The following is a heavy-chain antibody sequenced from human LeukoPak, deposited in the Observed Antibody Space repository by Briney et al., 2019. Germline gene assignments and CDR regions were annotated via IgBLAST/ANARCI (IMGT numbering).Heavy chain of an antibody. D-gene: IGHD3-10*01. Sequence: GGSLRLSCAASGFTFNLYWIHWVRQAPGKGLEWLSRISDDGTTTNYADSVKGRFTISRDNAKNTLYLQMNSLRVDDTAVYYCARDSRYYYGSGSHQPYWFDPWGQGTLVTVSS. V-gene: IGHV3-74*01. CDR2: ISDDGTTT. CDR1: GFTFNLYW. J-gene: IGHJ5*02. CDR3: ARDSRYYYGSGSHQPYWFDP.